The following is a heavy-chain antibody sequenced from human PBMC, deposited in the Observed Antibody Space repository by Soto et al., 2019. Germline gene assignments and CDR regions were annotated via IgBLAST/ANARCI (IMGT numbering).Heavy chain of an antibody. Sequence: SATLSLTCAFDGTSFTVYYWSWTVQPRRKGLEWIGEINHSGSTNYNPSLKSRVTISVDTSKNQFSLKLSSVTAADTAVYYCARGRHILTGYYRDLNYGMDVWGQGTTVT. J-gene: IGHJ6*02. CDR2: INHSGST. CDR1: GTSFTVYY. CDR3: ARGRHILTGYYRDLNYGMDV. D-gene: IGHD3-9*01. V-gene: IGHV4-34*01.